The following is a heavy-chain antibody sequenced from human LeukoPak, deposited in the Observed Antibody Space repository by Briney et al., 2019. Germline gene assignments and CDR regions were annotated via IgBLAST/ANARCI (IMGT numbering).Heavy chain of an antibody. CDR3: AKDDAWLRYAC. CDR1: GFTFSNHG. CDR2: ISPSGDIT. J-gene: IGHJ4*02. D-gene: IGHD5-12*01. Sequence: GGTLRLSCAASGFTFSNHGMNWVRQAPGKGLEWVSGISPSGDITYYADSVKGRFTVSRDNFKNTLYLQMNSLRTEDTAVYFCAKDDAWLRYACWGPGTLVTVSS. V-gene: IGHV3-23*01.